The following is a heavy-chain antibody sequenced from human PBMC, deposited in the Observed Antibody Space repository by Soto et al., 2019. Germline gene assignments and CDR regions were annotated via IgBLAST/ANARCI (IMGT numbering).Heavy chain of an antibody. V-gene: IGHV4-34*01. Sequence: SETLSLTCAVYGRSFSVYYWSWIRQPPGKGLEWIREINHSGSTNYNPTLKSRVTISVDTSKNQFSLKLSSVTAADTAVYYCARVFLYYFDYWGQGTLVTVS. CDR2: INHSGST. CDR1: GRSFSVYY. D-gene: IGHD3-3*01. J-gene: IGHJ4*02. CDR3: ARVFLYYFDY.